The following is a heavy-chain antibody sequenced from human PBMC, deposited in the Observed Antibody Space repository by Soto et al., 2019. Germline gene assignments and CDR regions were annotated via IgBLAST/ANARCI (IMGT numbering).Heavy chain of an antibody. CDR3: ASLITWIQPWSDLDV. V-gene: IGHV3-23*01. Sequence: EVQLLESGGGLVQPGGSLRLSCAASGFTFSSYAMSWVRQAPGKGLEWVSAISGSGGSTYYADSVKGRFTISRDNSKNTLYLQMNRLRAEDTAVYYCASLITWIQPWSDLDVWGKGTTVTVSS. CDR2: ISGSGGST. J-gene: IGHJ6*04. D-gene: IGHD5-18*01. CDR1: GFTFSSYA.